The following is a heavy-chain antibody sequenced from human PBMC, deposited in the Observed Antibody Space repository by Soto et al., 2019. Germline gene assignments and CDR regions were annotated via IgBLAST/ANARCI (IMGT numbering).Heavy chain of an antibody. CDR2: IIPIFGTA. CDR1: GGTFSSYA. CDR3: AGPASDSSGWYSFDY. Sequence: QVQLVQSGAEVKKPGSSVKVSCKASGGTFSSYAISWVRQAPGQGLEWMGGIIPIFGTANYAPKFQRRVTITADESTSTGYGEPSSLRSENTAVYYCAGPASDSSGWYSFDYWGQGTLVTVSS. V-gene: IGHV1-69*12. D-gene: IGHD6-19*01. J-gene: IGHJ4*02.